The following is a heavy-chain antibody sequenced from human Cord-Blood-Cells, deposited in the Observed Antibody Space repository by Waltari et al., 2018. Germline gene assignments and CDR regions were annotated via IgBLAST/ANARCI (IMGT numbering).Heavy chain of an antibody. V-gene: IGHV4-31*03. J-gene: IGHJ4*02. CDR3: ARVRGYCSGGSCYFDY. CDR2: VYYSGST. CDR1: AASIGRACYH. Sequence: VQLQESGPGLVTPSQTLSPTCTVAAASIGRACYHCTCSRPRPGKGLEWIGYVYYSGSTYYNPSLKSRVTISVDTSKNQFSLKLSSVTAADTAVYYCARVRGYCSGGSCYFDYWGQGTLVTVSS. D-gene: IGHD2-15*01.